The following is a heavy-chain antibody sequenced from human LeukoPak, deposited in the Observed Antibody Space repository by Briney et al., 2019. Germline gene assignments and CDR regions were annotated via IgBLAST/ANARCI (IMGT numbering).Heavy chain of an antibody. CDR2: INNDGSGT. Sequence: PGGSLRLSCAASGFTFSSYWMHWVRQAPGKGPVWVSRINNDGSGTTYADSVKGRFTISRDDAKNTLYLQMNSLRAEDTAVYYCARDHSSSWSIDYWGQGTLVTVSS. V-gene: IGHV3-74*01. J-gene: IGHJ4*02. D-gene: IGHD6-13*01. CDR1: GFTFSSYW. CDR3: ARDHSSSWSIDY.